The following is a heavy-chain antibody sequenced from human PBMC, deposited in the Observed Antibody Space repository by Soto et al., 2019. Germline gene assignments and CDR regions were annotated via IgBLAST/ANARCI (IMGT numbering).Heavy chain of an antibody. J-gene: IGHJ4*02. CDR3: ARGCRACNPPLAFDYPLALDY. CDR2: INHNGST. CDR1: GESFSGYY. V-gene: IGHV4-34*01. Sequence: VQLKQWGAGLLKPSETLSLTCAVYGESFSGYYWSWIRQPPGKGLEWIGEINHNGSTNYNPSLNDRVNMSVDTSQNQFSLKLSSVTAADTAVYFCARGCRACNPPLAFDYPLALDYWGQGALVTVSS. D-gene: IGHD3-9*01.